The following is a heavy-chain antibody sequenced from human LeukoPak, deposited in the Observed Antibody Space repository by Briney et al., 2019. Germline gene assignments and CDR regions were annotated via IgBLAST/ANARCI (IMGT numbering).Heavy chain of an antibody. CDR3: ASNGDSPIDY. CDR2: IYYSGST. CDR1: GGSISSYY. D-gene: IGHD4-17*01. V-gene: IGHV4-39*07. J-gene: IGHJ4*02. Sequence: SETLSLTCTVSGGSISSYYWGWIRQPPGKGLEWIGSIYYSGSTYYNPSLKSRVTISVDTSKNQFSLKLSSVTAADTAVYYCASNGDSPIDYWGQGTLVTVSS.